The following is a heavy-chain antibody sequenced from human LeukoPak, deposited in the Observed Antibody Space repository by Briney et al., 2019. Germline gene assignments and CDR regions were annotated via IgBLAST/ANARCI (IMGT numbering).Heavy chain of an antibody. CDR3: ARLYGVFDP. CDR2: INHSGST. V-gene: IGHV4-34*01. D-gene: IGHD3-10*02. CDR1: GGSFSGYY. Sequence: SETLSLTCAVYGGSFSGYYWSWIRQPPGKGLEWIGEINHSGSTNYNPSLKSRVTISVDTSENQFSLKLSSVTAADTAVYYCARLYGVFDPWGQGTLVTVSS. J-gene: IGHJ5*02.